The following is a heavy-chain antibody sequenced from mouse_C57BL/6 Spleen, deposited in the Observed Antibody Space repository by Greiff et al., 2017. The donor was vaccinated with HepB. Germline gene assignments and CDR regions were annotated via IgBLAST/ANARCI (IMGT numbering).Heavy chain of an antibody. CDR3: ADDYDLGY. V-gene: IGHV1-82*01. CDR1: GYAFSSSW. Sequence: VQLQESGPELVKPGASVKISCKASGYAFSSSWMNWVKQRPGKGLEWIGRIYPGDGDTNYNGKFKGKATLTADKSSSTAYMQLSSLTSEDSAVYFCADDYDLGYWGQGTTLTVSS. J-gene: IGHJ2*01. D-gene: IGHD2-4*01. CDR2: IYPGDGDT.